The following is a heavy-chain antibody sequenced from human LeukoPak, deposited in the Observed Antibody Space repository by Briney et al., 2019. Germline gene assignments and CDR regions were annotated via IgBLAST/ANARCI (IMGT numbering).Heavy chain of an antibody. CDR3: AREGPVDCSSTICYADY. Sequence: GGSLRLSCAASGFTFSSYSMNWVRQAPGKGLEWVSSIGSSSSTHIYYADSVKGRFTISRDNAKNSLSLQMNSLRGEDTAVYYCAREGPVDCSSTICYADYWGQGTLVTVSS. J-gene: IGHJ4*02. D-gene: IGHD2-2*01. CDR2: IGSSSSTHI. V-gene: IGHV3-21*01. CDR1: GFTFSSYS.